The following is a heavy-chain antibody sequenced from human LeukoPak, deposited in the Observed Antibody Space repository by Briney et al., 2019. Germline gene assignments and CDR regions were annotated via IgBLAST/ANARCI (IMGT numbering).Heavy chain of an antibody. CDR2: IIPIFGTA. Sequence: SVKVSCKASGGTFSSYAISWVRQAPGQGLEWMGRIIPIFGTADYAQKFQGRVTITTDESTSTAYMELSSLRSEDTAVYYCARDRRESALWFGESAADAFDIWGQGTMVTVSS. J-gene: IGHJ3*02. V-gene: IGHV1-69*05. CDR3: ARDRRESALWFGESAADAFDI. CDR1: GGTFSSYA. D-gene: IGHD3-10*01.